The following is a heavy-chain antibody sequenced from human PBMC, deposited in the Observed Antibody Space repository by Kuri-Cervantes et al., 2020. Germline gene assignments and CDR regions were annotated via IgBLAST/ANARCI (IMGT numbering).Heavy chain of an antibody. CDR2: IYHSGST. CDR1: GYSISSGYY. J-gene: IGHJ4*02. V-gene: IGHV4-38-2*02. D-gene: IGHD6-6*01. Sequence: ESLRLSCAVSGYSISSGYYWGWIRQPPGKGLEWIGSIYHSGSTYYNPSLKSRVTISVDTSKNQFSLKLSSVTAADTAVYYCARDRGSSSYLTGDFDYWGQGTLVTVSS. CDR3: ARDRGSSSYLTGDFDY.